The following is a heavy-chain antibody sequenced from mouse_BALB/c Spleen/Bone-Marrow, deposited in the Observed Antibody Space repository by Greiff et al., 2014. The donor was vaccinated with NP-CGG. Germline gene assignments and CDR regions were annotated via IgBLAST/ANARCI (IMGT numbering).Heavy chain of an antibody. V-gene: IGHV1-80*01. J-gene: IGHJ2*01. CDR1: GYAFSVYW. CDR2: IYPGDGDT. Sequence: VQLQQSGAELVRPGSSVEISCKASGYAFSVYWMNWAKQRPGQGLEWIGQIYPGDGDTNYNGKFKGRATLTADKSSNTAYMQLSSLTSEDSAVYFCARGGISVDYWGQGTTLTVSS. CDR3: ARGGISVDY.